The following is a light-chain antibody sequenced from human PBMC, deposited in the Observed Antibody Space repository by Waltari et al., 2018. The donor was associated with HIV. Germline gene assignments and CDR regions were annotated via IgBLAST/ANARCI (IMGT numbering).Light chain of an antibody. CDR1: SSDVGHYNY. V-gene: IGLV2-14*03. J-gene: IGLJ1*01. CDR2: HVD. CDR3: TSYTATTTYV. Sequence: QSALTQPASVSGSPGQSIPISCTGTSSDVGHYNYVSWYQQLPDRAPKLMIYHVDIRPSGVSDRFSGSKSGNTASLTISGLQPEDEADYYCTSYTATTTYVFGTGTKVTVL.